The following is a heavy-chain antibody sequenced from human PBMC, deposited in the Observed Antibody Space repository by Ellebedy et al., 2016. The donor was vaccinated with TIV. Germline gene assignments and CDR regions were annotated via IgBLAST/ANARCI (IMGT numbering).Heavy chain of an antibody. CDR1: GFTFSSYG. CDR2: ISYDGSNK. CDR3: AREGQSGSHDY. V-gene: IGHV3-30*03. D-gene: IGHD1-26*01. Sequence: GGSLRLXCAASGFTFSSYGMHWVRQAPGKGLEWVAVISYDGSNKYYADSVKGRFTISRDNSKNTLYLQMNSLRAEDTAVYYCAREGQSGSHDYWGQGTLVTVSS. J-gene: IGHJ4*02.